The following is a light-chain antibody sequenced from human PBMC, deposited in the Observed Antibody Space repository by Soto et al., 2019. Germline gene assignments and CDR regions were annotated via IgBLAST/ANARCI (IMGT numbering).Light chain of an antibody. J-gene: IGKJ1*01. V-gene: IGKV3-20*01. Sequence: EIVMTQSPATLPASPGERATLSCRASQSVSSNLAWYQQKPGQAPRFLIYGASTRATGIPARFSGSGSGTDFTLTISRLEPEDFAVYYCQQYGSSPTFGQGTKVDIK. CDR2: GAS. CDR3: QQYGSSPT. CDR1: QSVSSN.